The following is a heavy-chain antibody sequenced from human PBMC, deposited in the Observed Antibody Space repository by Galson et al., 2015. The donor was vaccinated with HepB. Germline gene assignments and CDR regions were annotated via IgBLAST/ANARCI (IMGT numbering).Heavy chain of an antibody. CDR1: GFTFSNTW. V-gene: IGHV3-15*01. J-gene: IGHJ4*02. CDR2: IKRKSDGGTT. CDR3: STDRGLTFGRFKY. D-gene: IGHD3-16*01. Sequence: SLRLSCAASGFTFSNTWMNWVRQAPGKGLEWVGRIKRKSDGGTTDHAAPVKGRFTISRDDSKNTLYLQMNSLKTEDTAVYYCSTDRGLTFGRFKYWGQGTLVTVSS.